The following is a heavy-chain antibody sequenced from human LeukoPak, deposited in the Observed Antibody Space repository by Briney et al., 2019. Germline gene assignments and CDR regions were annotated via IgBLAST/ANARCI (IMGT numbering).Heavy chain of an antibody. D-gene: IGHD3-10*01. CDR1: GGSISSSNW. CDR2: IYHSGST. V-gene: IGHV4-4*02. Sequence: PSGTLSLTCAVSGGSISSSNWWSWVRQPPGKGLEWIGEIYHSGSTNYNPSLKSRVTISVDKSKNQFSLKLSSVTAADTAVYYCARTPGSHHLEAFDYWGQGTLVTVSS. J-gene: IGHJ4*02. CDR3: ARTPGSHHLEAFDY.